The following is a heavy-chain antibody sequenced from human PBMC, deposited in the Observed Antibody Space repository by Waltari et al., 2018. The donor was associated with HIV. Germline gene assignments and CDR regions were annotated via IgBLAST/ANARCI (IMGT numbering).Heavy chain of an antibody. CDR1: GYTFTAYY. D-gene: IGHD3-22*01. CDR3: ARDSYYYDSSGFFPDF. CDR2: INLNSGDT. Sequence: QVQLVQSGAEVKKPGASVKVSCKASGYTFTAYYMHWVRQAPGQGLEWMGRINLNSGDTNYGQKCQGRVTMTRDTSISTAYMELSRLISDDTAVYYCARDSYYYDSSGFFPDFWGQGTLVTVSS. V-gene: IGHV1-2*06. J-gene: IGHJ4*02.